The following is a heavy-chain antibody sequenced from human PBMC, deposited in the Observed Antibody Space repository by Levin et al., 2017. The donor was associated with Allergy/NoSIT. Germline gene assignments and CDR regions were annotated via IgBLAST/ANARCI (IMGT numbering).Heavy chain of an antibody. D-gene: IGHD3/OR15-3a*01. J-gene: IGHJ6*02. Sequence: SETLSLTCTVSGGSISSSSYYWGWIRQPPGKGLEWIGSIYYSGSTYYNPSLKSRVTISVDTSKNQFSLKLSSVTAADTAVYYCAREAWTGYAPYGMDVWGQGTTVTVSS. CDR1: GGSISSSSYY. CDR3: AREAWTGYAPYGMDV. V-gene: IGHV4-39*02. CDR2: IYYSGST.